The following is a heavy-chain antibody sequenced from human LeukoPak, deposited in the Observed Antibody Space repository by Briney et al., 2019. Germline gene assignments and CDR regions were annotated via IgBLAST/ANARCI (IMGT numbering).Heavy chain of an antibody. V-gene: IGHV4-59*08. J-gene: IGHJ3*01. CDR2: MYNSGST. CDR3: ARQGSGGRSFDV. CDR1: GGSISTYC. Sequence: SETLSLTCTVSGGSISTYCWSWIRQPPGKGLEWIGYMYNSGSTNYNPSLKSRVTISIDTSKNQVSLRPSSAPAPDTAVYYCARQGSGGRSFDVWGQGTMVTVSS. D-gene: IGHD1-26*01.